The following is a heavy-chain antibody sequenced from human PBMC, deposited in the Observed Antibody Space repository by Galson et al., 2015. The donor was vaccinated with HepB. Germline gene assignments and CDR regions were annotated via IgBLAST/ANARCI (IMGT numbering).Heavy chain of an antibody. CDR1: GFTFSSYW. J-gene: IGHJ3*02. V-gene: IGHV3-7*03. CDR3: ARDGPYYYGSGSYANDAFDI. D-gene: IGHD3-10*01. Sequence: SLRLSCAASGFTFSSYWMSWVRQAPGKGLEWVANIKQDGSEKYYVDSVKGRFTISRDNAKNSLYLQMNSLRAEDTAVYYCARDGPYYYGSGSYANDAFDIWGQGTMVTVSS. CDR2: IKQDGSEK.